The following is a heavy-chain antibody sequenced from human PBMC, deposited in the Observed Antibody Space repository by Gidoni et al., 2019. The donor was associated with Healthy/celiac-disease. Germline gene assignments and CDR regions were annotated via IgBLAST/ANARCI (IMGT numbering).Heavy chain of an antibody. Sequence: QVQLVASGGGVVQPGRSLRLSCAASGFTFSSYGIPWVRQAPGKGLEWVAVISYDGSNKYYADSVKGRFTIPRDNSKNTLYLQMNSLRAEDTAVYYCAKGPRTPYYYDSSGYSPYYFDYWGQGTLVTVSS. J-gene: IGHJ4*02. D-gene: IGHD3-22*01. CDR3: AKGPRTPYYYDSSGYSPYYFDY. V-gene: IGHV3-30*18. CDR2: ISYDGSNK. CDR1: GFTFSSYG.